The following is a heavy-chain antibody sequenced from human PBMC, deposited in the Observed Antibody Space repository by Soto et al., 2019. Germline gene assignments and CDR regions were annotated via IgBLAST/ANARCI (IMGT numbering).Heavy chain of an antibody. CDR2: ISGSGGST. CDR3: ARRGPGIAVAGTLSSVDY. D-gene: IGHD6-19*01. J-gene: IGHJ4*02. V-gene: IGHV3-23*01. CDR1: GFTFSSYA. Sequence: GGSLRLSCAASGFTFSSYAMNWVRQAPGKGLEWVSTISGSGGSTYYADSVKGRFTISRDNSKNTLYLQMNSLRAEDMAVYYCARRGPGIAVAGTLSSVDYWGQGTLVTVSS.